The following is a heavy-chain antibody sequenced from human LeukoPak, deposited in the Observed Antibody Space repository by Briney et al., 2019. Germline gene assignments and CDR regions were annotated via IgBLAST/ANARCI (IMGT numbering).Heavy chain of an antibody. CDR1: GFTFSSYA. Sequence: GGSLRLSCAASGFTFSSYAMPWVRQAPGKGLEWVAVISYDGSNKYYADSVKGRFTISRDNSKNTLYLQMNSLRAEDTAVYYCAKDEEYFDYWGQGTLVTVSS. J-gene: IGHJ4*02. CDR2: ISYDGSNK. V-gene: IGHV3-30-3*01. CDR3: AKDEEYFDY.